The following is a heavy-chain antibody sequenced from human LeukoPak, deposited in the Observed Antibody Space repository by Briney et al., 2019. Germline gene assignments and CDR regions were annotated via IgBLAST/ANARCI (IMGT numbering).Heavy chain of an antibody. Sequence: GGSLRLSCAASGFTFSIYGMSWVRQAPGRGLEWVSAMSGSGGSTYYADSVKGRFTISRDNSKNTLYLQMNSLRAEDTAVYYCAKGGDSSGWYYYYYMDVWGKGTTVTVSS. D-gene: IGHD6-19*01. CDR1: GFTFSIYG. CDR2: MSGSGGST. J-gene: IGHJ6*03. CDR3: AKGGDSSGWYYYYYMDV. V-gene: IGHV3-23*01.